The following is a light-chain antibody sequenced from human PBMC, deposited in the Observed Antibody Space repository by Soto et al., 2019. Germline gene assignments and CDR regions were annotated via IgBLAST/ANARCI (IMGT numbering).Light chain of an antibody. Sequence: EIVLTQSPGTLSLSPGERATLSCRASEFLSSSYLVWYQQKPGQAPWLLIYAASRRATGIPDRFSGSGSATEYTLTINTLEPEDFAVYYCQQQGTFGQGTKLEIK. CDR3: QQQGT. CDR1: EFLSSSY. CDR2: AAS. V-gene: IGKV3-20*01. J-gene: IGKJ2*01.